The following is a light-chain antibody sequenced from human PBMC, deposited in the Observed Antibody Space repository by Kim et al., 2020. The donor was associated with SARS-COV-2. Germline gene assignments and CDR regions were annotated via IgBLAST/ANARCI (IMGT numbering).Light chain of an antibody. Sequence: QSVLTQPPSASGTPGQRVTISCSGSDSNIGSNTVNWYQQLPGTAPKLLIYSNNQQASGVPDRFSCSKSGTSASLAISGLQSEDEADYYCAALDDSLNGWVFGGGTKLTVL. V-gene: IGLV1-44*01. CDR2: SNN. CDR3: AALDDSLNGWV. CDR1: DSNIGSNT. J-gene: IGLJ3*02.